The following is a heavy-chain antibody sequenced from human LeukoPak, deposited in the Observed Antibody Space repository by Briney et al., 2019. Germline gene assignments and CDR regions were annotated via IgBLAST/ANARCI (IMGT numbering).Heavy chain of an antibody. J-gene: IGHJ4*02. CDR3: ARDLFRIGKWLAKGLDY. CDR1: GYTFTDYY. Sequence: ASVKVSCKASGYTFTDYYIHWVRQAPGQGLEWMGWISGYNGNTNYAQKFQGRVTMTTDTSTSTAYMELRSLRSDDTAVYYCARDLFRIGKWLAKGLDYWGQGTLVTVAS. V-gene: IGHV1-18*04. CDR2: ISGYNGNT. D-gene: IGHD6-19*01.